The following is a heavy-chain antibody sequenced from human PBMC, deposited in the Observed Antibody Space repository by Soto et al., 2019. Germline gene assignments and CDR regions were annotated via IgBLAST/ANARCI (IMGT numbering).Heavy chain of an antibody. CDR3: ARRYGWLYFDY. CDR2: IFYSGST. V-gene: IGHV4-39*01. Sequence: PSETLSLTCTVSGGSISSGDYYWSWIRQPPGKGLEWIGTIFYSGSTYYNPSLKSRVTISVDTSKNQFSLKLTSVTAADTALYYCARRYGWLYFDYWGQGSLVTV. J-gene: IGHJ4*02. CDR1: GGSISSGDYY. D-gene: IGHD3-10*01.